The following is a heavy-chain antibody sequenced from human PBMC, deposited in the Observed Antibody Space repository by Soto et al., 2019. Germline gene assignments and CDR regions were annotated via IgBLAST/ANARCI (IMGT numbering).Heavy chain of an antibody. CDR3: AKPNLYCSSTSCYDY. CDR1: GFTFSSHA. V-gene: IGHV3-23*01. D-gene: IGHD2-2*01. J-gene: IGHJ4*02. CDR2: ISGSGYST. Sequence: GGSLRLSCAASGFTFSSHAMSWVRQVPGKGLDWVSAISGSGYSTYYADSVKGRFTISRDNSKSTVYLQMNSLTDEDTAVYYCAKPNLYCSSTSCYDYWGQGXLVTVSS.